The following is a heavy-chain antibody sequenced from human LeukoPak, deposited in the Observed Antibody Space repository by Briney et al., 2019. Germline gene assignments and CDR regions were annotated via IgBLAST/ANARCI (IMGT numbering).Heavy chain of an antibody. Sequence: GGSLRLSCAASGFTFSTYGMHWVRQAPGKGLEWVAVIWYGGSNTYYADSVKGRFTISRDNSKNTLYLQMNSLRAEDTAVYYCAKDRRVGGWGPSDYWGQGTLVTVSS. CDR3: AKDRRVGGWGPSDY. CDR1: GFTFSTYG. D-gene: IGHD6-19*01. J-gene: IGHJ4*02. V-gene: IGHV3-33*06. CDR2: IWYGGSNT.